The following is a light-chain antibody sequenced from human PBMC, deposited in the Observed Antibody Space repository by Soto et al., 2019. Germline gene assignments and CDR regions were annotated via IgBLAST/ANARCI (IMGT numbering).Light chain of an antibody. CDR3: QQSHSAPYT. J-gene: IGKJ2*01. CDR1: QSVDAY. Sequence: IQMTQSPSSLSASEGDRVTITCRASQSVDAYLHWFQQKPGKPPELLIYAASTLQSGVPSRFSGSGSETDFTLTISSLQPEDFATYYCQQSHSAPYTFGQGTKVEIK. V-gene: IGKV1-39*01. CDR2: AAS.